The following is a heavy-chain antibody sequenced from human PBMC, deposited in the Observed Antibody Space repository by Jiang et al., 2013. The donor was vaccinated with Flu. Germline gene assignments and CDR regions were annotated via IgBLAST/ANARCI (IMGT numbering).Heavy chain of an antibody. J-gene: IGHJ6*03. CDR2: ISYDGSNK. Sequence: VQLLESGGGVVQPGRSLRLSCAASGFTFSSYAMHWVRQAPGKGLEWVAVISYDGSNKYYADSVKGRFTISRDNSKNTLYLQMNSLRAEDTAVYYCARDKSGDYSLTYYYYMDVWGKGTTVTVSS. CDR1: GFTFSSYA. CDR3: ARDKSGDYSLTYYYYMDV. V-gene: IGHV3-30-3*01. D-gene: IGHD4-11*01.